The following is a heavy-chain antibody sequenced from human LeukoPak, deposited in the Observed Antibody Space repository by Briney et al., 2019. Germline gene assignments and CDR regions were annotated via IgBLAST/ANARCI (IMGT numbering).Heavy chain of an antibody. Sequence: GGSLRLSCAASGSPSDEYSMQWVRQAPGKALEWVPVISWDGGRTYYADSVKGRFTISRDNTKKSLYLQMNSLRTEDTAFYYCGKDVQHYDFWSGYEYRGQGTLVTVSS. D-gene: IGHD3-3*01. CDR2: ISWDGGRT. J-gene: IGHJ4*02. CDR1: GSPSDEYS. V-gene: IGHV3-43*01. CDR3: GKDVQHYDFWSGYEY.